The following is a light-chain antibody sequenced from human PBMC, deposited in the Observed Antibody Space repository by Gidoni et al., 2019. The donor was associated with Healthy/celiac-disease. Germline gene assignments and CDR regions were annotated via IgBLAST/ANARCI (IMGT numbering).Light chain of an antibody. CDR1: QSISSY. CDR3: QQSYSTPYT. Sequence: DIQMTQSPSSLSASVGDRVTITCRASQSISSYLNWYQQKPGKAPKLLIYAASSLQSGVPSRFSGSGSGTDFTLNISSLQPEDFATCYCQQSYSTPYTFGQGTKLKIK. V-gene: IGKV1-39*01. CDR2: AAS. J-gene: IGKJ2*01.